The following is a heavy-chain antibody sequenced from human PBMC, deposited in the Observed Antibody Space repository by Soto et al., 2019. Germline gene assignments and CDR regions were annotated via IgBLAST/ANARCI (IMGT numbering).Heavy chain of an antibody. D-gene: IGHD6-19*01. V-gene: IGHV2-26*01. J-gene: IGHJ5*02. CDR1: GLSVTDSEMG. CDR3: ARSHLAVAVSPWLDP. Sequence: QFTLKESGPVLVTPTETLTLRCTVSGLSVTDSEMGVSWIRQPPGQPREWLAHIDSSGEKSYRTFLKSRLAISKDTSKSQIVLTMTKMDPADTATYYCARSHLAVAVSPWLDPWGQGIPVTVSS. CDR2: IDSSGEK.